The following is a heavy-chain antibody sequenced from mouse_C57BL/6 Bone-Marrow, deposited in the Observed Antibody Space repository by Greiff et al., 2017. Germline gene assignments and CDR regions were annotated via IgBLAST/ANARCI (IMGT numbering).Heavy chain of an antibody. CDR1: GYTFTSYW. Sequence: QVQLQQPGAELVMPGASVKLSCKASGYTFTSYWMHWVKQRPGQGLEWIGEIDPSDSYTNYNQKFKGKSTLTVDKSSSTAYMQLSSLTSEDSAVYYCATSNYYGSSPFAYWGQGTLVTVSA. V-gene: IGHV1-69*01. J-gene: IGHJ3*01. D-gene: IGHD1-1*01. CDR2: IDPSDSYT. CDR3: ATSNYYGSSPFAY.